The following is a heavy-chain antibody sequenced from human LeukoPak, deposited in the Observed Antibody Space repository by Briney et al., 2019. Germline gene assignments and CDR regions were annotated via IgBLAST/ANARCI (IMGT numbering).Heavy chain of an antibody. V-gene: IGHV4-4*07. CDR3: ARGQPGSMVRGVTEYFQH. CDR2: IYTSGST. CDR1: GGSISSYY. D-gene: IGHD3-10*01. J-gene: IGHJ1*01. Sequence: SETLSLTCTVSGGSISSYYWSWIRQPAGKGLEWIGRIYTSGSTNYNPSLKSRVTISVDTSKNQFSLKLSSVTAAGTAVYYCARGQPGSMVRGVTEYFQHWGQGTLVTVSS.